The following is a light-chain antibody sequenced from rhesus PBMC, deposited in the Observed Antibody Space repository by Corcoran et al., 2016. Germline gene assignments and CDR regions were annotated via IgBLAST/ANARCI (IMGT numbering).Light chain of an antibody. Sequence: DIQMTQSPSSLSASVGDRVTITCSAIQGISDYSSWYQQETGKAPKRLIYAASSLESGVPSRFSGSGSGTEFTLPISSLQPEDFAAYYCLQYSSSPYSFGQGTKVEIK. CDR2: AAS. CDR1: QGISDY. V-gene: IGKV1-36*02. CDR3: LQYSSSPYS. J-gene: IGKJ2*01.